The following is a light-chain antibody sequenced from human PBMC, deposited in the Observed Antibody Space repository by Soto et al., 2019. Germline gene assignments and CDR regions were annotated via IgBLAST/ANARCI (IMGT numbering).Light chain of an antibody. J-gene: IGKJ4*01. CDR3: QQLSRYPLT. Sequence: DIQLTHSPSVLSASVVYTFTITGRASQALSNYLAWYQQKPGKAPDLLIYSASTLQSGVPSRFSGSGSETEFSLTIRALQPEDFATYYCQQLSRYPLTFGGGTKVDIK. V-gene: IGKV1-9*01. CDR1: QALSNY. CDR2: SAS.